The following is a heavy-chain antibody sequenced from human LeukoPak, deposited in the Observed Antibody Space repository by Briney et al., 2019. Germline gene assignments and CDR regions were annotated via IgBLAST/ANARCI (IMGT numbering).Heavy chain of an antibody. CDR2: IKSKTDGETT. J-gene: IGHJ4*02. CDR3: TTDLGTYYHGSQRLIPIDY. Sequence: GGSLRLSCVDSGFTFTNAWMSWVRQAPGKGLEWIGRIKSKTDGETTNYAEPVTGRFTISRDDSKSAVYLQMNSLKIEDTAVYYCTTDLGTYYHGSQRLIPIDYWGQGTLVTVSS. D-gene: IGHD3-10*01. CDR1: GFTFTNAW. V-gene: IGHV3-15*01.